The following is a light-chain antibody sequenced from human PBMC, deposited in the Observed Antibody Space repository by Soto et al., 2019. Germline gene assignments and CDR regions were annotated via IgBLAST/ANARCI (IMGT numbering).Light chain of an antibody. J-gene: IGKJ4*01. CDR3: QQYGSSPFT. CDR2: GAS. CDR1: QSVSTSY. Sequence: EIVLTQSPGTLSLSPGERATLSCRASQSVSTSYLAWYQQKPGQAPRLLIYGASSRATGIPARFSGSGSGTDFTLTISRLEPEDFALYYCQQYGSSPFTFGGGTKVEIK. V-gene: IGKV3-20*01.